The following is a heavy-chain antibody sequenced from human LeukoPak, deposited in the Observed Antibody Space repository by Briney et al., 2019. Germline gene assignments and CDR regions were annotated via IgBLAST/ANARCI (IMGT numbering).Heavy chain of an antibody. D-gene: IGHD2-2*01. Sequence: GGSLRLSCAASGFTFDDYAMHWVRQAPGKGLEWVSLISWDGGSTYYADSVKGRFTISRDNSKNSLYLQMNSLRAEDTALYYCAKDHLSIPYCSSTSCHSSYYYYYMDVWGKGTTVTVSS. CDR3: AKDHLSIPYCSSTSCHSSYYYYYMDV. CDR1: GFTFDDYA. CDR2: ISWDGGST. J-gene: IGHJ6*03. V-gene: IGHV3-43D*03.